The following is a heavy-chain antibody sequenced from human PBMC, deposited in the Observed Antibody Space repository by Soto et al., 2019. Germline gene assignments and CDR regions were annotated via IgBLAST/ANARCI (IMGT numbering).Heavy chain of an antibody. D-gene: IGHD5-18*01. CDR3: ARASGYSSRVLDY. J-gene: IGHJ4*02. CDR1: GFTVSSNY. V-gene: IGHV3-53*01. CDR2: IYSGGST. Sequence: GGSLRLSCAASGFTVSSNYMSWVRQAPGKGLEWVSVIYSGGSTYYADSVKGRFTISRDNSKNTLYLQMNSLRAEDTAVYYCARASGYSSRVLDYRAQRTPVTVSS.